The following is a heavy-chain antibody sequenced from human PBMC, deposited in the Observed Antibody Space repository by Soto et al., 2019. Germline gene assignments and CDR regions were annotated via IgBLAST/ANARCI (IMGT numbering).Heavy chain of an antibody. CDR1: GYTFTSYG. D-gene: IGHD1-7*01. CDR3: ARDDQLELPNYGMDV. Sequence: ASVKVSCKASGYTFTSYGISWVRHAPGQGLEWMGWISAYNGNTNYAQKLQGRVTMTTDTSTSTAYMELRSLRSDDTAVYYCARDDQLELPNYGMDVWGQGTTVTVSS. V-gene: IGHV1-18*04. CDR2: ISAYNGNT. J-gene: IGHJ6*02.